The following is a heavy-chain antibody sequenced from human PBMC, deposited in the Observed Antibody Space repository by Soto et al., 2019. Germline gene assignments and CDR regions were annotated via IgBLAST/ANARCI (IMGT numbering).Heavy chain of an antibody. CDR3: ASAGGLGAVAADY. CDR2: NYHSVST. Sequence: QLQLQESGSGLVKTSQTLSLTCAVSGGSISSGGYSWGWFRQPAGKGLEWIGYNYHSVSTYYNPSLKSRVTISVYRSKNEFSLKLSSVTAADTAVYYCASAGGLGAVAADYWGQGTLVTVSS. V-gene: IGHV4-30-2*01. J-gene: IGHJ4*02. CDR1: GGSISSGGYS. D-gene: IGHD6-19*01.